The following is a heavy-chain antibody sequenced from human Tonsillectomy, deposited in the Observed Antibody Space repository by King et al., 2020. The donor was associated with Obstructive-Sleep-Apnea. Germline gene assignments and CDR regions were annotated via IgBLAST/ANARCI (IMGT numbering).Heavy chain of an antibody. D-gene: IGHD2-15*01. CDR2: IYWDDDK. CDR1: GFSFSTSAVG. CDR3: VHSDRILFDY. Sequence: FTLKESGPTLVKPTQTLTLTCTFSGFSFSTSAVGVGWIRQPPGKALEWLALIYWDDDKRYSPSLKSRLTITKDTSKNQVVLTMTKMDPVDTATYYCVHSDRILFDYWGQGTLVTVSS. J-gene: IGHJ4*02. V-gene: IGHV2-5*02.